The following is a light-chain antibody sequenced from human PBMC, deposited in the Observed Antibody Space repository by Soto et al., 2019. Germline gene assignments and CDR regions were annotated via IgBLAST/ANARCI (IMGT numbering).Light chain of an antibody. J-gene: IGKJ4*01. CDR2: GAS. Sequence: EIVMTQSPATLSVSPGERATVSCRASQSVSNKLAWYQQKPGQAPRLLIYGASTRASGITARFSGSGSGTEFTLTISRLEPEDFAVYYCQQYGYSPAFGGGTKVEI. CDR1: QSVSNK. V-gene: IGKV3-15*01. CDR3: QQYGYSPA.